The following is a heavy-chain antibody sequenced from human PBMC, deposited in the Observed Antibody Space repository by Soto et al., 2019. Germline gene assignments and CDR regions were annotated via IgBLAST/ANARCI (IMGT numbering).Heavy chain of an antibody. Sequence: QITLKESGPTLVKPTQTLTLTCTFSGFSLSTSGVGVGWIRQPPGKALEWLALLYWDDDKRYSPSLKSRLTNNKDPTQNQVVLKNTNNDPVDTGKYYCAHRQRSVDFDYWGQGTLVTVSS. V-gene: IGHV2-5*02. CDR1: GFSLSTSGVG. J-gene: IGHJ4*02. CDR3: AHRQRSVDFDY. CDR2: LYWDDDK.